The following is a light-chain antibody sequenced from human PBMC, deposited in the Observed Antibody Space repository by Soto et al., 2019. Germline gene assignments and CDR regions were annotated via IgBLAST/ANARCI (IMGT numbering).Light chain of an antibody. CDR1: SSDVGGYNY. CDR3: SSYTSSSTYV. Sequence: QSVLTQPHSVSGSPGQSVTISCTGTSSDVGGYNYVSWYQQHPGKAPKPMIYDVSNRPSGVFNRFSGSKSGNTASLTISGLQAEDEADYYCSSYTSSSTYVFGTGTKVTVL. J-gene: IGLJ1*01. CDR2: DVS. V-gene: IGLV2-14*01.